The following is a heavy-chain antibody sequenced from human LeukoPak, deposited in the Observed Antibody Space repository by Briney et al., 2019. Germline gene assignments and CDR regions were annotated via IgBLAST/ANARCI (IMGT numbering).Heavy chain of an antibody. D-gene: IGHD2-2*02. CDR1: GGSVSSGSYY. J-gene: IGHJ6*02. V-gene: IGHV4-61*01. CDR3: ARDRVVVPAAIGDYDYYGMDV. Sequence: KPSETLSLTCTVSGGSVSSGSYYWSWIRQPPGKGLERIGYIYYSGSTNYNPSLKSRVTISVDTSKNQFSLKLSSVTAADTAVYYCARDRVVVPAAIGDYDYYGMDVWGQGTTVIVSS. CDR2: IYYSGST.